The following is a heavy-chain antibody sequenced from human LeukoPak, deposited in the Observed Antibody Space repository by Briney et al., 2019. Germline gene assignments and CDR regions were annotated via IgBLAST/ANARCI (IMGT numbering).Heavy chain of an antibody. CDR2: INPSGGST. Sequence: RRASVKVSCKASGYTFTSYYMHWVRQAPGQGLEWMGIINPSGGSTSYAQKFQGRVTMTRDTSTSTVYMELSSLRSEDTAVYYCARSRDPYDFWSGYFHYGMDVWGQGTTVTVSS. D-gene: IGHD3-3*01. J-gene: IGHJ6*02. CDR3: ARSRDPYDFWSGYFHYGMDV. V-gene: IGHV1-46*01. CDR1: GYTFTSYY.